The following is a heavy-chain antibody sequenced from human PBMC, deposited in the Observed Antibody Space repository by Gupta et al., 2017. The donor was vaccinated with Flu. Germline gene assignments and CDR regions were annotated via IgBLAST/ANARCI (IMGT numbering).Heavy chain of an antibody. D-gene: IGHD3-10*01. Sequence: EVQLVESGGGLVQPAGSLSLSCSASGFPLSDYNIHWVRQAPGKGLEYVSGISGKGSSTYYVDSVKGRVTISRDNSKNTLHLHMSSVRAEDTAVYHGVKDGSQYLSHLGPCDIWGQGTVVTVSS. J-gene: IGHJ3*02. CDR3: VKDGSQYLSHLGPCDI. CDR1: GFPLSDYN. CDR2: ISGKGSST. V-gene: IGHV3-64D*06.